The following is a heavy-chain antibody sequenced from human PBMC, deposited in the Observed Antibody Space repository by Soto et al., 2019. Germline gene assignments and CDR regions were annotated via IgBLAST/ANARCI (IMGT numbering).Heavy chain of an antibody. CDR3: ARHHTSLYYFDY. V-gene: IGHV4-4*02. CDR2: IYHSGST. CDR1: GDSISSNNW. J-gene: IGHJ4*02. Sequence: PSETLSLTCAVSGDSISSNNWWNWVRQAPGKGLEWIGEIYHSGSTNYNPSLKSRVTISVDKSKNQFSLKLSSVTAADTALYYCARHHTSLYYFDYWGKGTLVTISS.